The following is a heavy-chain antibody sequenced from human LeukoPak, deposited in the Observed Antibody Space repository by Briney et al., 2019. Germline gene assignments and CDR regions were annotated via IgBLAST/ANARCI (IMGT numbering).Heavy chain of an antibody. V-gene: IGHV1-69*06. CDR1: GGTFSSYA. CDR3: AREQGDYGDYWFLHYMDV. J-gene: IGHJ6*03. Sequence: GASVKVSCKASGGTFSSYAISWVRQAPGQGLEWMGGIIPIFGTANYAQKFQGRVTISADKSTSTAYMELSSLRSEDTAVYYCAREQGDYGDYWFLHYMDVWGKGTTVTVSS. CDR2: IIPIFGTA. D-gene: IGHD4-17*01.